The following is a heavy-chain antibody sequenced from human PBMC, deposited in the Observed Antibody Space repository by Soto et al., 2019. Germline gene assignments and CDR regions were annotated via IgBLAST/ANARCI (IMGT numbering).Heavy chain of an antibody. J-gene: IGHJ4*02. CDR2: VYSGGAT. CDR1: GFTVSSYH. V-gene: IGHV3-53*01. CDR3: ARGGDYYDSSGNYYPFYFDY. Sequence: XGSLRLSCVAAGFTVSSYHMSWVRQAPGRGLDWVSLVYSGGATFYADSVRGRFAISRDTSKDTVFLQMNNLRVEDTAAYYCARGGDYYDSSGNYYPFYFDYWGPGTQVTVSS. D-gene: IGHD3-22*01.